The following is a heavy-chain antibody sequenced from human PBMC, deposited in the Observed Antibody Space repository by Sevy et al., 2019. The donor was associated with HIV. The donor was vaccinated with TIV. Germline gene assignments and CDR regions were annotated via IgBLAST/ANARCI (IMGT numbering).Heavy chain of an antibody. Sequence: GGSLRLSCAASGFTFSSYAMSWVRQAPGKGLEWVSGISAGGSSPYYADSVKGRFAISRDNSKNTLYLQMNSLRADDTAVYYCAKDRVWELGDAFDIWGQGTMVTVSS. CDR2: ISAGGSSP. J-gene: IGHJ3*02. CDR3: AKDRVWELGDAFDI. D-gene: IGHD1-26*01. V-gene: IGHV3-23*01. CDR1: GFTFSSYA.